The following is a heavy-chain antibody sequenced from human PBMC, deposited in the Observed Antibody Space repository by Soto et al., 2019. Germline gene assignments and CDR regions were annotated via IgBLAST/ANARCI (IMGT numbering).Heavy chain of an antibody. J-gene: IGHJ4*02. D-gene: IGHD6-13*01. CDR3: ARGPHTVTWYGLDY. CDR1: GFTFSGHW. CDR2: IGGDGTGT. V-gene: IGHV3-74*03. Sequence: EVHLVESGGTLVQPGGSLRLSCVASGFTFSGHWMHWVRQPPGKGLECAARIGGDGTGTTYADSVKGRFTISRDNPKNTLYLQLNTLRADYAAIYFCARGPHTVTWYGLDYWGQGTLVPVS.